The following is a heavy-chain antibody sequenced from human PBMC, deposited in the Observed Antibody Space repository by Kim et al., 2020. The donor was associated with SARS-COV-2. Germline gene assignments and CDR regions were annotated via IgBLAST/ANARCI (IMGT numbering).Heavy chain of an antibody. V-gene: IGHV3-74*01. CDR1: GFTFSTYW. CDR2: ITSDGSGT. Sequence: GGSLRLSCAASGFTFSTYWMHWVRQAPGKGLVWVSRITSDGSGTVYADSVKGRFTISRDNAKNTLYLQMNSLRVEDTAVYYCARSIVGPSTYYWGQGPL. J-gene: IGHJ4*02. D-gene: IGHD1-26*01. CDR3: ARSIVGPSTYY.